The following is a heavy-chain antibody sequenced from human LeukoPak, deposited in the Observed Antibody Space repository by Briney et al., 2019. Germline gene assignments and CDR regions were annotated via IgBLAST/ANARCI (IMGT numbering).Heavy chain of an antibody. V-gene: IGHV3-21*01. CDR2: ISSGSSYI. CDR3: ARDNTYYDYVWGSRNFDY. CDR1: GFTFSSYS. J-gene: IGHJ4*02. Sequence: PGGSLRLSCAASGFTFSSYSMNWVRQAPGKGLEWVSSISSGSSYIYYADSVKGRFTISRDNAKNSLYLQLNSLRAEDTAVYYCARDNTYYDYVWGSRNFDYWGQGTLVTVSS. D-gene: IGHD3-16*01.